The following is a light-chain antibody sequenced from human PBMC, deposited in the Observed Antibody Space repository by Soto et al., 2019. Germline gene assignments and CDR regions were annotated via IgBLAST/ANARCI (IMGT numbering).Light chain of an antibody. CDR2: RDN. CDR1: NIGNKN. Sequence: SYELTQPLSVSVALGQTARITCGGNNIGNKNVHWYQQKPGQAPVVVIYRDNNRPSGIPERLSVSNSGNTATLTISRAQAGDEADYYCQVWDSSTVVFGGGTKLTV. CDR3: QVWDSSTVV. V-gene: IGLV3-9*01. J-gene: IGLJ2*01.